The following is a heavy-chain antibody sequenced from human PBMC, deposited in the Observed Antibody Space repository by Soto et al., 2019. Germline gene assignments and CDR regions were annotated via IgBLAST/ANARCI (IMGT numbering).Heavy chain of an antibody. V-gene: IGHV3-33*01. J-gene: IGHJ3*01. CDR2: IWYDGSNR. CDR3: LRDESLSSSSDYYDAFDF. CDR1: GFTFSSYG. D-gene: IGHD4-17*01. Sequence: GGSLRLSCAASGFTFSSYGMHWVRQAPGKGLEWVAVIWYDGSNRYYADSVKGRFTISRDNSKNTLYLQMNSLRAEDTAVYYCLRDESLSSSSDYYDAFDFWGQGTLVTVSS.